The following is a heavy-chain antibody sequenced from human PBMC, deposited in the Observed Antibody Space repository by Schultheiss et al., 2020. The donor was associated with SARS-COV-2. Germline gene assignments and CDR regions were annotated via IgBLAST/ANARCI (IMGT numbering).Heavy chain of an antibody. V-gene: IGHV3-23*01. Sequence: ESLKISCAASGFTFSSYAMSWVRQALGKGLEWVSAISSNGGSTYYADSVKGRFTISRDNSKNTLYLQMNSLRAEDTAVYYCARGLHSSPNWFDPWGQGTLVTVSS. CDR1: GFTFSSYA. J-gene: IGHJ5*02. CDR3: ARGLHSSPNWFDP. D-gene: IGHD6-13*01. CDR2: ISSNGGST.